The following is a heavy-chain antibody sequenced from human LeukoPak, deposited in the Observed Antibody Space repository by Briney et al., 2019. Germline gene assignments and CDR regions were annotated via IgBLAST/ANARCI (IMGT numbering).Heavy chain of an antibody. V-gene: IGHV3-9*01. CDR2: ISWNSGSI. J-gene: IGHJ6*02. Sequence: PGRSLRLSCAASGFTFDDYAMHWVRQAPWKGLEWVSGISWNSGSIGYADSVKGRFTISRDNAKNSLYLQMNSLRAEDTALYYCAKGIPGYDYYYYYGMDVWGQGTTVTVSS. D-gene: IGHD5-18*01. CDR1: GFTFDDYA. CDR3: AKGIPGYDYYYYYGMDV.